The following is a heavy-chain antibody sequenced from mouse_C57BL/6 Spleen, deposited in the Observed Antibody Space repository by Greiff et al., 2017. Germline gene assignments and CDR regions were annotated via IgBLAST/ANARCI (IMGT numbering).Heavy chain of an antibody. Sequence: QVQLQQSGAELMKPGASVKLSCKATGYTFTGYWIEWVKQRPGHGLEWIGEIVPGSGSTNYNEKFKGKATFTADTSSNTAYMQLSSLTTEDSAIYYGAILRYYGSSLYYFDYWGQGTTLTVSS. J-gene: IGHJ2*01. CDR2: IVPGSGST. CDR1: GYTFTGYW. D-gene: IGHD1-1*01. CDR3: AILRYYGSSLYYFDY. V-gene: IGHV1-9*01.